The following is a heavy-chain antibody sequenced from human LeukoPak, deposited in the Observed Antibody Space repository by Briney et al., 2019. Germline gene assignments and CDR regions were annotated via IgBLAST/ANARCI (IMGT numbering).Heavy chain of an antibody. V-gene: IGHV4-30-4*08. CDR1: GGSINTANYY. J-gene: IGHJ4*02. CDR3: ARDRYGDFEGY. Sequence: PSDTLSLTYNVTGGSINTANYYWTWIPPPPGKSLQWIGYISYSGTPFYNPSLNSRLTISLDKSKNQFSLRLNSVTAADTAMYYCARDRYGDFEGYWGQGTLVTVSS. CDR2: ISYSGTP. D-gene: IGHD4-17*01.